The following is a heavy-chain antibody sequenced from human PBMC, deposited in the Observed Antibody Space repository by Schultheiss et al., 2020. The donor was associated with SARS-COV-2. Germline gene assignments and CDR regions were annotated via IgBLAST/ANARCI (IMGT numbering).Heavy chain of an antibody. D-gene: IGHD5-18*01. V-gene: IGHV3-30-3*01. Sequence: GESLKISCAASGFTFSSYAMHWVRQAPGKGLEWVAVISYDGSNKYYADSVKGRFTISRDNSKNTLYLQMNSLRAEDTAVYYCARDLRSNTRGYSYSRWFDYWGQGTTVTVSS. CDR3: ARDLRSNTRGYSYSRWFDY. J-gene: IGHJ4*03. CDR1: GFTFSSYA. CDR2: ISYDGSNK.